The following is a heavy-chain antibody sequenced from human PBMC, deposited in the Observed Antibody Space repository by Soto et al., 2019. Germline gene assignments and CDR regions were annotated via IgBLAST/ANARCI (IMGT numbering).Heavy chain of an antibody. J-gene: IGHJ4*02. CDR3: AXSIVVVTALDY. V-gene: IGHV1-3*05. Sequence: QVQLVQSGAEEKKPGASVKVSCKASGYTFTSYAMHWVRQAPGQRLEWMGWINAGNGNTKYSQKFQGRVTITRDTXASTXYXXXXXXXXXXXXXYYCAXSIVVVTALDYWGQGTLVTVSS. CDR2: INAGNGNT. CDR1: GYTFTSYA. D-gene: IGHD2-21*02.